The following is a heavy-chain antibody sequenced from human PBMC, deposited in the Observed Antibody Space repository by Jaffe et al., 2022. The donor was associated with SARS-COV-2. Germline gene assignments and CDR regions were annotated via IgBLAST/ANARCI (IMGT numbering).Heavy chain of an antibody. CDR2: IEKDGGEI. V-gene: IGHV3-7*01. J-gene: IGHJ4*02. CDR3: VRDLAYCISGGCPSVFDS. D-gene: IGHD2-15*01. CDR1: GFSFSSNW. Sequence: EVQLVESGGDLVQPGGSLRLSCAASGFSFSSNWMNWVRQAPGKGLEWVANIEKDGGEINYVESVKGRFTISRDNAKNSLFLQMNSLRVEDTAVYYCVRDLAYCISGGCPSVFDSWGQGTLVTVSS.